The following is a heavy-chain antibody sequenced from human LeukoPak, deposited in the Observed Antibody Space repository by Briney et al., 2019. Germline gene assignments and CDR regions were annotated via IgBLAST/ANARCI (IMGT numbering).Heavy chain of an antibody. CDR1: GFTFSSYE. J-gene: IGHJ4*02. CDR2: IRSSGSTI. D-gene: IGHD4-11*01. Sequence: GGSLRLSCAASGFTFSSYEMNWVRQAPGKGLEWVSYIRSSGSTIYYADSVKGRFTISRDNAKNSLYLQMNSLRAEDTAVYYCARLDDYSNYYGTFDYWGQGTLVTVSS. CDR3: ARLDDYSNYYGTFDY. V-gene: IGHV3-48*03.